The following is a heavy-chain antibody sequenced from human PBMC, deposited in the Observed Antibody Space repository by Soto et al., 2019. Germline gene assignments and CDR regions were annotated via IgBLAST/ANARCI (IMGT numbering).Heavy chain of an antibody. CDR3: ARRSFSSSSSTPYYFDY. CDR1: GYRFTSYW. J-gene: IGHJ4*02. CDR2: IYPGDSDT. V-gene: IGHV5-51*01. Sequence: GESLKISCKGSGYRFTSYWIGWVRQMPGKGLEWMGIIYPGDSDTRYSPSFQGQVTISADKSISTAYLQWSSLKASDTAMYYCARRSFSSSSSTPYYFDYWGQGTLVTVSS. D-gene: IGHD6-6*01.